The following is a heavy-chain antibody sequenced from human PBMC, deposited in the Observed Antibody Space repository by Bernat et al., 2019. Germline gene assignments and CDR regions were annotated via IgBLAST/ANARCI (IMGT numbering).Heavy chain of an antibody. J-gene: IGHJ6*03. CDR1: GFTFSSYS. V-gene: IGHV3-21*01. CDR3: ARAPFYGSGSYYSDYYYYYMDV. D-gene: IGHD3-10*01. CDR2: ISSTSRYL. Sequence: EVQLVESGGGLVKPGGSLRLSCAASGFTFSSYSMNWVRQAPGEGLEWVSFISSTSRYLYYADSVKGRFTISRDNAKNSLYLQMNSLRAEDTAVYYCARAPFYGSGSYYSDYYYYYMDVWGKGTTVTVSS.